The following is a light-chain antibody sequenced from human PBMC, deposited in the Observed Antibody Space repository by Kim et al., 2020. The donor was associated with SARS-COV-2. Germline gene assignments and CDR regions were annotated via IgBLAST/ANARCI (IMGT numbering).Light chain of an antibody. Sequence: LSPGERATPSCRASQDVSNYLAWYQQTPGQAPRLVIYDTSKRATGIPPRFSGSGSETDFTLTINSLDPEDFGVYYCQQRNDWPLTFGQGTRLEIK. CDR1: QDVSNY. CDR2: DTS. J-gene: IGKJ5*01. CDR3: QQRNDWPLT. V-gene: IGKV3-11*01.